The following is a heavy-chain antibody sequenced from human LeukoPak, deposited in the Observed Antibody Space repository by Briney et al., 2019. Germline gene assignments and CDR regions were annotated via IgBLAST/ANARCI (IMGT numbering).Heavy chain of an antibody. CDR1: GGIFSSYA. J-gene: IGHJ4*02. CDR3: ARDLPPYYFDY. V-gene: IGHV1-69*04. CDR2: IIPILGIA. Sequence: SVKVSCKASGGIFSSYAISWVRQAPGQGLEWMGRIIPILGIANYAQKFQGRVTITADKSTSTAYMDLSSLRSEDTAVYYCARDLPPYYFDYWGQGTLVTVSS.